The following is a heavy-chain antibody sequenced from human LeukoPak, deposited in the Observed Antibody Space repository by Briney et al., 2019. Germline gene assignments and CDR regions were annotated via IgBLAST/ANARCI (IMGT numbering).Heavy chain of an antibody. CDR2: ISSSGSTI. V-gene: IGHV3-11*01. D-gene: IGHD6-13*01. Sequence: GGSLRLSCAASGFTFSDYYMSWIRQAPGKGLEWVSYISSSGSTIYYADSVKGRFAISRDSAKNSLYLRMNSLRAEDTAVYYCARGVAAAGGLFDPWGQGTLVTVSS. J-gene: IGHJ5*02. CDR3: ARGVAAAGGLFDP. CDR1: GFTFSDYY.